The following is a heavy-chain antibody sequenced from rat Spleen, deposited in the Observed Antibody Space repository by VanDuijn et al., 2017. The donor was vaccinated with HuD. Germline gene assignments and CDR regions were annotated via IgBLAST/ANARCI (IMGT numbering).Heavy chain of an antibody. CDR3: ATHTMGITLMDA. Sequence: EVQLVESDGGLVQPGRSLKLSCVASGFTFNNYWMSWIRQAPGKGLEWVASITNTGGSIYYPDSVKGRFTISRDNAKSTLYLQMDSLRSEDTATYYCATHTMGITLMDAWGQGASVTVSS. V-gene: IGHV5-31*01. D-gene: IGHD1-9*01. CDR2: ITNTGGSI. J-gene: IGHJ4*01. CDR1: GFTFNNYW.